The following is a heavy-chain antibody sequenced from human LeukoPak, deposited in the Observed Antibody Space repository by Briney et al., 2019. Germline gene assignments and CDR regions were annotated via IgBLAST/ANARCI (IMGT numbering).Heavy chain of an antibody. CDR3: ARHGSIATGAFTH. J-gene: IGHJ4*02. D-gene: IGHD6-13*01. CDR1: GGSFSGYY. V-gene: IGHV4-34*01. CDR2: IYYSGST. Sequence: SETLSLTCAVYGGSFSGYYWSWIRQPPGKGLEWIGSIYYSGSTYYNPSLKSRVTISVDTSKNQFSLKLGSVTAADTAVYYCARHGSIATGAFTHWGQGTLVTVSS.